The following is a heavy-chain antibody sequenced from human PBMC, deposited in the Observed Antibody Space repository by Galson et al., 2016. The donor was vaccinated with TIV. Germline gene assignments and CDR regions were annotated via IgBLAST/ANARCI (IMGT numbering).Heavy chain of an antibody. Sequence: SLRLSCAASGFRFNGYEMSWVRQAPGKGLEWVSALSGGATNTYYSDSVKGRFTISRDNSQNKVLLEMDSLRVDDTAVYYCAKDRGYFEGFDHWGPGTLVTVSS. CDR2: LSGGATNT. CDR3: AKDRGYFEGFDH. D-gene: IGHD6-25*01. CDR1: GFRFNGYE. V-gene: IGHV3-23*01. J-gene: IGHJ4*02.